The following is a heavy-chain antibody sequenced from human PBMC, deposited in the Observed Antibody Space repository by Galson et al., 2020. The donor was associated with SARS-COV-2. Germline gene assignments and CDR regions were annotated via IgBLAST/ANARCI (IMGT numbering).Heavy chain of an antibody. CDR1: GFTFSNYW. CDR3: ARDPSSYYDSSGYYGNDAFAI. D-gene: IGHD3-22*01. CDR2: IKQEGSEK. V-gene: IGHV3-7*01. Sequence: GGSLRLSCVASGFTFSNYWMSWVRQAPGKGLEWVAHIKQEGSEKYDADSVKGRFTISRDNGKNSLYLQVNNLRAEDTAVYYCARDPSSYYDSSGYYGNDAFAISRQGTMITVSS. J-gene: IGHJ3*02.